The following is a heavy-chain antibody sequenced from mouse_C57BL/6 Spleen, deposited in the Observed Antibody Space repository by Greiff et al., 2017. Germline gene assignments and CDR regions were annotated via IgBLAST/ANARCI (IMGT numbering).Heavy chain of an antibody. V-gene: IGHV5-17*01. CDR3: ARGLGDYFDY. J-gene: IGHJ2*01. CDR1: GFTFSDYG. CDR2: ISSGSSTI. Sequence: EVQGVESGGGLVKPGGSLKLSCAASGFTFSDYGMHWVRQAPEKGLEWVAYISSGSSTIYYADTVQGRFTSSRDNAKNTLFLQMTSLRSEDTAMYYCARGLGDYFDYWGQGTTLTVSS. D-gene: IGHD4-1*01.